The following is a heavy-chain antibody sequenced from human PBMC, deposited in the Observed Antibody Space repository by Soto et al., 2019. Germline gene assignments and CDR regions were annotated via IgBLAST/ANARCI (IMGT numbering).Heavy chain of an antibody. CDR1: GFTFSRYS. CDR3: ARGSSNWAYYFEF. Sequence: EVHLVESGGGLVQPGGSLRLSCAASGFTFSRYSLNWVRQAPGQGLEWVSYITSSGTTVYYADSVRGRFTISRDNAKNALYLQMNSLRDDDTAVYYCARGSSNWAYYFEFWGQGTRVTVSS. CDR2: ITSSGTTV. J-gene: IGHJ4*02. D-gene: IGHD6-13*01. V-gene: IGHV3-48*02.